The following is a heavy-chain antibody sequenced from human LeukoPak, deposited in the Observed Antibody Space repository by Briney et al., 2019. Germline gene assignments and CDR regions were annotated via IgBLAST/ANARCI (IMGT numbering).Heavy chain of an antibody. CDR1: GGSISSGSYY. CDR2: IYTSGST. V-gene: IGHV4-61*02. Sequence: PSETLSLTCTVSGGSISSGSYYWSWIRQPAGKGLEWIGRIYTSGSTNYNPSLKSRVTISVDTSKNQFSLKLNSVTAADTAVYYCARWDYYDSSGYYLDYWGQGTLVTVSS. J-gene: IGHJ4*02. CDR3: ARWDYYDSSGYYLDY. D-gene: IGHD3-22*01.